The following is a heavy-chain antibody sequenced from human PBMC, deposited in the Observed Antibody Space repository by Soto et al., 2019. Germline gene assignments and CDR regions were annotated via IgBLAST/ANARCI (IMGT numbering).Heavy chain of an antibody. J-gene: IGHJ4*02. D-gene: IGHD5-18*01. V-gene: IGHV4-59*01. CDR2: IFHSGST. CDR3: ERVGYTYGDHVDY. Sequence: QVQLQESGPGLVKPSETLSLTCTVSGDSISGYYWSWIRQPPGKGLEWIGYIFHSGSTNYNPSLKSRVTISVDTSKTQVTLKLSSVTAADTAVYYCERVGYTYGDHVDYWGQGTRVNVSS. CDR1: GDSISGYY.